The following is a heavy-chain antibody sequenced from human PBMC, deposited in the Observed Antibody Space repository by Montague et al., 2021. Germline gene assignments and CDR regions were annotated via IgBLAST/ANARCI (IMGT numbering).Heavy chain of an antibody. V-gene: IGHV2-5*02. Sequence: PALVKPTQTLTLTCTFSGFSLATSGVGVAWLRQPPGKALEWLALIFWDDDKRYSPSLKSRLTITKDTTKNQVVLTLTNMDPVDTATYFCAPRIAAHKAHDCLSVWGQGTVVTVSA. CDR3: APRIAAHKAHDCLSV. CDR1: GFSLATSGVG. J-gene: IGHJ3*01. CDR2: IFWDDDK. D-gene: IGHD6-13*01.